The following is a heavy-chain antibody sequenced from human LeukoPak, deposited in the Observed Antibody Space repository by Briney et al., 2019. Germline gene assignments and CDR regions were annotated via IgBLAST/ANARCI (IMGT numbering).Heavy chain of an antibody. CDR3: TTLTMIVVHNDY. CDR1: GFTLSNAW. J-gene: IGHJ4*02. V-gene: IGHV3-15*01. Sequence: GGSLILSCAASGFTLSNAWMSWLRQAPGKGREWVGRIKSKTDGGTTDYAAPVEGRFTISRDDSKNTLYLQMNSLKTEDTAVYYCTTLTMIVVHNDYWGQGTLVTVSS. CDR2: IKSKTDGGTT. D-gene: IGHD3-22*01.